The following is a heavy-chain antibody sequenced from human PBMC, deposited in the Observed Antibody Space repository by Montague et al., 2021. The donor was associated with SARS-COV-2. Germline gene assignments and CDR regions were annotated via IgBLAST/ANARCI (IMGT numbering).Heavy chain of an antibody. J-gene: IGHJ6*02. V-gene: IGHV3-66*02. CDR3: ARHNVVGYDILTGYYPIYGTDV. CDR2: IYSGGNT. Sequence: SLRLSCAASGFSVSSSYMTWVRQAPGKGLEWVSVIYSGGNTDYAASVKGRFTISRDNSKNTLYLQMNSLRVEDTAVYYCARHNVVGYDILTGYYPIYGTDVWGQGTTVTVSS. D-gene: IGHD3-9*01. CDR1: GFSVSSSY.